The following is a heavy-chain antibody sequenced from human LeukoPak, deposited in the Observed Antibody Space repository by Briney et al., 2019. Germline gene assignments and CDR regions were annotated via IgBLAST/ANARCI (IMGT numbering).Heavy chain of an antibody. D-gene: IGHD3-10*01. CDR3: ARDQNRGSDV. Sequence: GGSLRLSCAASGFTLSNYWMHWVRQVPGEGLVWVSRTNFDGSSTNYADSVKGRFTISRDNSKNTLHLQMNSLRAEDTAVYYCARDQNRGSDVWGKGTTVTVSS. V-gene: IGHV3-74*01. CDR2: TNFDGSST. J-gene: IGHJ6*04. CDR1: GFTLSNYW.